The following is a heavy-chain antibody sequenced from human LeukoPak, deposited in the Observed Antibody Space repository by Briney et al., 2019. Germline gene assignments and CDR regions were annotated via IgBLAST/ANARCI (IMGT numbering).Heavy chain of an antibody. CDR3: ARSIVGASYYFDY. Sequence: TSETLSLTCTVSGGSISSSSYYWGWIRQPRGKGLEWIGSIYYSGSTYYNPSLKSRVTISVDTSKNQFSLKLSSVTAADTAVYYCARSIVGASYYFDYWGQGTLVAVSS. D-gene: IGHD1-26*01. CDR2: IYYSGST. J-gene: IGHJ4*02. V-gene: IGHV4-39*01. CDR1: GGSISSSSYY.